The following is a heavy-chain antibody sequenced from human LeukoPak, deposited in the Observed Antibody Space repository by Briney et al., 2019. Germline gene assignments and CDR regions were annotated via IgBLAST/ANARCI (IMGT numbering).Heavy chain of an antibody. CDR1: GFIFSDFY. J-gene: IGHJ4*02. Sequence: PGGSLRLSCAPSGFIFSDFYMSWIRQAPGKGLEWVSYISGISRNIQYADSVKGRFTVSRDNAKKSLYLQMDSLRAEDTAVYFCARDLSNGGFSDWDQGTLVTVSS. CDR2: ISGISRNI. CDR3: ARDLSNGGFSD. D-gene: IGHD3-10*01. V-gene: IGHV3-11*04.